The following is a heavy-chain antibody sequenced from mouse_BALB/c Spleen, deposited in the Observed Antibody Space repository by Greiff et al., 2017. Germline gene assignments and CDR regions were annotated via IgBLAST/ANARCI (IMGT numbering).Heavy chain of an antibody. V-gene: IGHV5-4*02. D-gene: IGHD2-14*01. J-gene: IGHJ4*01. CDR3: ARGGDRYDYAMDY. CDR1: GFTFSDYY. Sequence: EVQRVESGGGLVKPGGSLKLSCAASGFTFSDYYMYWVRQTPEKRLEWVATISDGGSYTYYPDSVKGRFTISRDNAKNNLYLQMSSLKSEDTAMYYCARGGDRYDYAMDYWGQGTSGTVSS. CDR2: ISDGGSYT.